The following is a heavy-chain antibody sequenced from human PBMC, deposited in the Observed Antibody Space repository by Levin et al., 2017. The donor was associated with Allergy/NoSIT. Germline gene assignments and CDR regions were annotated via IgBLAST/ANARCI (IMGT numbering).Heavy chain of an antibody. J-gene: IGHJ5*02. CDR1: GYSFTSYW. V-gene: IGHV5-51*01. Sequence: RGESLKISCKGSGYSFTSYWIGWVRQMPGKGLELMGIIYPGDSEIRYSPSFQGQVTISADTSTSTAYLQWSSLKASDSAMYYCARGKWFDPWGQGTLVTVSS. CDR2: IYPGDSEI. CDR3: ARGKWFDP.